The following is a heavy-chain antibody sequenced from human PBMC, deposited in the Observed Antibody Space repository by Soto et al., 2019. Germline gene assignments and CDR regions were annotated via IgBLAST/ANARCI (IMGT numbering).Heavy chain of an antibody. D-gene: IGHD5-18*01. J-gene: IGHJ4*02. V-gene: IGHV4-34*01. CDR2: ISHSGST. Sequence: SETLSLTCAVYGGSFSGCYWSWIRQPPGKGLEWIGEISHSGSTNYNPSLKSRVTISVDTSKNQFSLKLSSVTAADTAVYYCARGSHTAMDYWGQGTLVTVSS. CDR1: GGSFSGCY. CDR3: ARGSHTAMDY.